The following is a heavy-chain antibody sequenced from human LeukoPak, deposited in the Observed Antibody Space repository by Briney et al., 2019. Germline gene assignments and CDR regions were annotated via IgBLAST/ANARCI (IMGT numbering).Heavy chain of an antibody. CDR2: ISSSGSTI. D-gene: IGHD3-22*01. CDR3: ARVPNYYDSSGYYKLPDY. CDR1: GFTFSDYY. V-gene: IGHV3-11*01. Sequence: SGGSLRLSCAASGFTFSDYYMSWIRQAPGKGLEWVSYISSSGSTIYYADSVKGRFTISRDNAKNSLYLQMNSLRAEDMAVYYCARVPNYYDSSGYYKLPDYWGQGTLVTVSS. J-gene: IGHJ4*02.